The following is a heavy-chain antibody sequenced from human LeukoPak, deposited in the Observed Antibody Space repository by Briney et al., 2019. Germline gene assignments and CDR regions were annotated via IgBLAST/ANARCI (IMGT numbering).Heavy chain of an antibody. D-gene: IGHD3-10*01. V-gene: IGHV3-23*01. CDR2: IGGSGDFT. CDR3: AKADRGWGVITKD. CDR1: GFTFSTYA. J-gene: IGHJ4*02. Sequence: GGSLRLSCAASGFTFSTYAMSWVRQAPGKGLEWVSAIGGSGDFTYYAEYVRGRFTISRDNSKKTLYLQMSSLRAEDTAVYYCAKADRGWGVITKDWGQGTLVTVSS.